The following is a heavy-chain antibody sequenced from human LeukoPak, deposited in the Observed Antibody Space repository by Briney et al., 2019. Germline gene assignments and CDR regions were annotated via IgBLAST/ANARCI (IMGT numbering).Heavy chain of an antibody. CDR1: GFTFSNFC. CDR2: IKQDGSEK. Sequence: GGSLRLSCAASGFTFSNFCMSWVRQAPGKGLEWVANIKQDGSEKYYVDSVKGRFTISRDNSKNTPYLQMNSVMTEDTAVYYCAKDSKIVGATFRSYHYMDVWGKGTAVTVSS. D-gene: IGHD1-26*01. CDR3: AKDSKIVGATFRSYHYMDV. V-gene: IGHV3-7*03. J-gene: IGHJ6*03.